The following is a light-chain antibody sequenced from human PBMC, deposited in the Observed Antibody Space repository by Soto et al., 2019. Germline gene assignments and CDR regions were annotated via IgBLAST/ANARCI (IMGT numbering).Light chain of an antibody. CDR1: QSISGE. Sequence: EIVMTQSPATLSVSPGERATLSCRASQSISGELAWYQQRPGQPPRLLIYGVFTRANGVPDRFSGSGSGSDFTLTISGLQSEDFAVYYCHGGRECPLTFGQGPRLDI. CDR3: HGGRECPLT. CDR2: GVF. V-gene: IGKV3-15*01. J-gene: IGKJ2*01.